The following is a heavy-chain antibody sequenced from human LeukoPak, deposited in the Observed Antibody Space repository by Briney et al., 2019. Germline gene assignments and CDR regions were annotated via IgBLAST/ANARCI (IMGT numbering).Heavy chain of an antibody. CDR2: IYHNGDT. CDR1: GGSMTSYY. V-gene: IGHV4-59*01. J-gene: IGHJ4*02. Sequence: PSETLSLTCTVSGGSMTSYYWTWIRQPPGKGPEWIGHIYHNGDTNYNPSLKSRVTISVDTSKNQFPLKVNSVTAADTAVYYCARDKLVAGIDYWGQGTLVTVSS. CDR3: ARDKLVAGIDY. D-gene: IGHD6-19*01.